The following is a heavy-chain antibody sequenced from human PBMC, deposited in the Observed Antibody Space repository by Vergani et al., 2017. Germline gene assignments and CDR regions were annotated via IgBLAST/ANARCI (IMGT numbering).Heavy chain of an antibody. D-gene: IGHD3-10*01. V-gene: IGHV3-49*04. CDR1: GFSFGDNA. CDR2: IRSKAYGGTA. CDR3: TRGGSYYSY. Sequence: EVQLVESGGGLVQPGRSLRLSCTASGFSFGDNAMSWVRQAPGKGLEWVGFIRSKAYGGTAEYAASAKGRFTISRDESKSIAYLQVDSLKTEDTGVYFCTRGGSYYSYWGQGTLVTVSS. J-gene: IGHJ4*02.